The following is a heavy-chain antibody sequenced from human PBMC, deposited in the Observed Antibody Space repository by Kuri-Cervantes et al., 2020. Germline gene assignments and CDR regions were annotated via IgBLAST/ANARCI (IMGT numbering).Heavy chain of an antibody. V-gene: IGHV3-74*01. CDR2: INSDGSST. Sequence: GGSLRLSCAASGFIFNNYAMSWVRQAPGKGLVWVSRINSDGSSTSYADSVKGRFTISRDNAKNTLYLQLNSLRAEDTAVYYCAVDYGGNSDAFDIWGQGTMVTVSS. D-gene: IGHD4-23*01. CDR3: AVDYGGNSDAFDI. J-gene: IGHJ3*02. CDR1: GFIFNNYA.